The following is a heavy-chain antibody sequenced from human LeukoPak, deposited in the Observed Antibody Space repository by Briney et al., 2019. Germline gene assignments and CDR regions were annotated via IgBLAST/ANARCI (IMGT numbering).Heavy chain of an antibody. Sequence: PGGSLRLSCAGSGFTFSNYAMSWVRQAPGKGLEWVSAIGGGGDTTHYADSVKGRFTISRDNSKKMLYLQMNSLRAEDTAIYYCAKLYYDFWTGYGYYFDYWGQGTLVTVSS. CDR2: IGGGGDTT. J-gene: IGHJ4*02. CDR3: AKLYYDFWTGYGYYFDY. V-gene: IGHV3-23*01. CDR1: GFTFSNYA. D-gene: IGHD3-3*01.